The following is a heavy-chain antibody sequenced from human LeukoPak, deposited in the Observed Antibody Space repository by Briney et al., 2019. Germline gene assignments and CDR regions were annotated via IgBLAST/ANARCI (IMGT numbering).Heavy chain of an antibody. V-gene: IGHV1-2*02. Sequence: ASVKVSCKASGYTFTGYYMHWVRQAPGQGLEWMGWINPNSGGTNYAQKFQGRVTMTRDTSISTACMELSRLRSDDTAVYYCARGRSIAVAGRNIAPLDNDYWGQGTLVTVSS. J-gene: IGHJ4*02. D-gene: IGHD6-19*01. CDR2: INPNSGGT. CDR1: GYTFTGYY. CDR3: ARGRSIAVAGRNIAPLDNDY.